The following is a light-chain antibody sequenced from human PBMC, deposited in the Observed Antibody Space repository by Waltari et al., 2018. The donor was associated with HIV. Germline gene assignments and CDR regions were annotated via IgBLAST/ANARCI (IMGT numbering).Light chain of an antibody. Sequence: QSALTQPASASGSPGQSITISCTGTSSDVGGYNYVSWYQQHPGKAPKLMIYEVSKRPSGVSNRCAGSKSGNTASLTISGLQAEDEADYYCSSYTSSSTLVFGGGTKLTVL. CDR3: SSYTSSSTLV. CDR2: EVS. CDR1: SSDVGGYNY. V-gene: IGLV2-14*01. J-gene: IGLJ2*01.